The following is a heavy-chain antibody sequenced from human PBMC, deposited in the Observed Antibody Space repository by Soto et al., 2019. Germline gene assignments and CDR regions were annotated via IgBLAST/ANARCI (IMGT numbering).Heavy chain of an antibody. CDR3: ARGGKKWFGEFIDY. D-gene: IGHD3-10*01. CDR2: IIPIFGTA. V-gene: IGHV1-69*12. J-gene: IGHJ4*02. Sequence: QVQLVQSGAEVKKPGSSVKVSCKASGGTFSNYAINWVRQAPGQGLEWMGGIIPIFGTANYAQKFQGRVTSTADESTSTAYMELSSLRSEDTAVYYCARGGKKWFGEFIDYWGQGTLVTVSS. CDR1: GGTFSNYA.